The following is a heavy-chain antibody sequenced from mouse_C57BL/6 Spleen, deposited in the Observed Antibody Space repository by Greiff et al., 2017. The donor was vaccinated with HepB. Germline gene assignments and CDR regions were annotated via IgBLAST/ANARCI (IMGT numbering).Heavy chain of an antibody. CDR1: GYTFTDYN. Sequence: SGPELVKPGASVKIPCKASGYTFTDYNMDWVKQSHGKSLEWIGDINPNNGGTIYNQKFKGKATLTVDKSSSTAYMELRSLTSEDTAVYYCARVNLLLRGHFDYWGQGTTLTVSS. CDR2: INPNNGGT. J-gene: IGHJ2*01. V-gene: IGHV1-18*01. D-gene: IGHD1-1*01. CDR3: ARVNLLLRGHFDY.